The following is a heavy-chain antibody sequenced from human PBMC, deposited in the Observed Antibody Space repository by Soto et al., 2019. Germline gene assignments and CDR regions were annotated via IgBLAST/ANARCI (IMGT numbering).Heavy chain of an antibody. J-gene: IGHJ2*01. CDR1: GFTFSSYA. CDR2: ISYDGNNK. CDR3: AREGDGYYDSTAEITPFGL. Sequence: QVQLVESGGGVVQPGRSLRLSCAASGFTFSSYAMHWVRQAPGKGLEWVAVISYDGNNKYYADFVKGRFTISRDNSKDRLYLQMNSLRAEDTAVYYCAREGDGYYDSTAEITPFGLWGRGTLVTVSS. V-gene: IGHV3-30-3*01. D-gene: IGHD3-22*01.